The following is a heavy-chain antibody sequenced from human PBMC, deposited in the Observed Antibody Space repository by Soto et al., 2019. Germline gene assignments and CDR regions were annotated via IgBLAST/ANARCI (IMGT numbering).Heavy chain of an antibody. D-gene: IGHD2-2*01. V-gene: IGHV3-33*01. J-gene: IGHJ6*02. CDR1: GFTFSSYG. Sequence: GGSLRLFCAASGFTFSSYGMHWVRQAPGKGLEWVAVIWYDGSNKYYADSVKGRFTISRDNSKNTLYLQMNSLRAEDTAVYYCARVGADIVVVPAAMPYYYYGMDVWGQGTTVTVSS. CDR2: IWYDGSNK. CDR3: ARVGADIVVVPAAMPYYYYGMDV.